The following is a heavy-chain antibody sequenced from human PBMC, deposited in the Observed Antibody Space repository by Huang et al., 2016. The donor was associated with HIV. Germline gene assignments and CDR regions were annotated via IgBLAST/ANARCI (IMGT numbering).Heavy chain of an antibody. J-gene: IGHJ4*02. CDR2: IKSKTDGGKT. D-gene: IGHD3-10*01. CDR3: TTEVLYGSGSYYQIDY. CDR1: GFTFSNAW. Sequence: EVQLVESGGGLVKPGGSLRLSCAASGFTFSNAWMRWVRPAAGKVLEWVGRIKSKTDGGKTEYAAPVKGRFTISRDDSKNTLYLQMNSLKTEDTAVYYCTTEVLYGSGSYYQIDYWGQGTLVTVSS. V-gene: IGHV3-15*01.